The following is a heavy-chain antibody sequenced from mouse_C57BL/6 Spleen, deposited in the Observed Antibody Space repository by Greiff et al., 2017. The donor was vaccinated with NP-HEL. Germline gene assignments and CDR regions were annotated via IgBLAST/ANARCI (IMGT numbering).Heavy chain of an antibody. CDR1: GYTFTSYW. J-gene: IGHJ4*01. Sequence: VQLQQPGAELVRPGTSVKLSCKASGYTFTSYWMHWVKQRPGQGLEWIGVIDPSDSYTNYNQKFKGKATLTVDTSSSTAYMQLSSLTSEDSAVYYCARRWDGSYYYAMDYWGQGTSVTVSS. D-gene: IGHD2-3*01. CDR2: IDPSDSYT. CDR3: ARRWDGSYYYAMDY. V-gene: IGHV1-59*01.